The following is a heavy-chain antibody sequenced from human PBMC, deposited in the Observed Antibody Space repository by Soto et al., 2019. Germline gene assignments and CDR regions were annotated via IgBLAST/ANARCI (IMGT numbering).Heavy chain of an antibody. CDR2: IYPGDSDT. CDR3: AREPGDYDILTGYLDY. J-gene: IGHJ4*02. Sequence: GESLKISCKGSGYSFTSYWIGWVRQMPGKGLEWMGIIYPGDSDTRYSPPFQGQVTISADKSISTAYLQWSSLKASDTAMYYCAREPGDYDILTGYLDYWGQGTLVTVSS. V-gene: IGHV5-51*01. CDR1: GYSFTSYW. D-gene: IGHD3-9*01.